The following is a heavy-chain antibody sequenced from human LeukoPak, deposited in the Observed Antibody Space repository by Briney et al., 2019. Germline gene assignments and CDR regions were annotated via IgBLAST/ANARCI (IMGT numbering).Heavy chain of an antibody. CDR2: IKQDGSEK. Sequence: GGSLRLSCAASGFTFSSYWMSWFRQAPGKGLEWVANIKQDGSEKYYVDSVKGRFTISRDNAKNSLYLQMNSLRAEDTAVYYCARGAAYYYGSGSYYPSLYFDYWGQGTLVTVSS. V-gene: IGHV3-7*01. D-gene: IGHD3-10*01. CDR1: GFTFSSYW. CDR3: ARGAAYYYGSGSYYPSLYFDY. J-gene: IGHJ4*02.